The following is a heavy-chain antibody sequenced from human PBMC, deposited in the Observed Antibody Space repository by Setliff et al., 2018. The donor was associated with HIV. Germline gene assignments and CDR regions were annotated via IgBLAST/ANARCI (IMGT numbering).Heavy chain of an antibody. CDR3: ARPRGEYRSYDAFDI. V-gene: IGHV4-39*01. CDR1: AGSISGSLYY. D-gene: IGHD5-18*01. J-gene: IGHJ3*02. Sequence: PSETLSLTCTVSAGSISGSLYYWGWIRQPPGKGLEWIGSIFYTGSTYYSPSLKSRVTVSVDTSKNQFSLKLSSVTAADTAIYYCARPRGEYRSYDAFDIWGQRTGVTVS. CDR2: IFYTGST.